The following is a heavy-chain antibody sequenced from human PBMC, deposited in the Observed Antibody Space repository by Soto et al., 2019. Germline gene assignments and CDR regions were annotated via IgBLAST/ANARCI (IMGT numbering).Heavy chain of an antibody. D-gene: IGHD4-17*01. CDR2: INPSGGST. Sequence: ASVKVSCKASGYTFTSYYMHWVRQAPGQGLEWMGIINPSGGSTSYAQKFQGRVTMTRDTSTSTVYMELSSLRSEDTAVYYCARAVTVTTLYYYYYYMDVWGKGTTVTVSS. CDR3: ARAVTVTTLYYYYYYMDV. J-gene: IGHJ6*03. V-gene: IGHV1-46*03. CDR1: GYTFTSYY.